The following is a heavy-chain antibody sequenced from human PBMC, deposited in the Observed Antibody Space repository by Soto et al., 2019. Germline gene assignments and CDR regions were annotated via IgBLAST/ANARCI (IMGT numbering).Heavy chain of an antibody. V-gene: IGHV3-66*01. CDR2: IYSGGST. CDR3: ARVSKVVAATRPSGWFDP. Sequence: GGSLRLSCAASGFTVSSNYMSWVRQAPGKGLEWVSVIYSGGSTYYADSVKGRFTISRDNSKNTLYLQMNSLRAEDTAVYYCARVSKVVAATRPSGWFDPWGQGTLVTVSS. CDR1: GFTVSSNY. D-gene: IGHD2-15*01. J-gene: IGHJ5*02.